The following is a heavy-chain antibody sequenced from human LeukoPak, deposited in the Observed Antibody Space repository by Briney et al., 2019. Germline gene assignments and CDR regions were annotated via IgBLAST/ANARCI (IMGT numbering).Heavy chain of an antibody. CDR1: GFTCSNAW. CDR3: TTDSHKLYYDILTGYYYAFDI. V-gene: IGHV3-15*01. J-gene: IGHJ3*02. Sequence: PGGSLRLSCAASGFTCSNAWISWVRQAPGKGLEWVGRIKSKTDGGTTDYAAPVKGRFTISRDDSKNTLYMQMNSLKTEDTAVYYCTTDSHKLYYDILTGYYYAFDIWGQGTMVTVSS. D-gene: IGHD3-9*01. CDR2: IKSKTDGGTT.